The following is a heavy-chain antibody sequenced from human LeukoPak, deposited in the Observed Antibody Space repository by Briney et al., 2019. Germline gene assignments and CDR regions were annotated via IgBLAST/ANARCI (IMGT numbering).Heavy chain of an antibody. J-gene: IGHJ3*02. D-gene: IGHD2/OR15-2a*01. V-gene: IGHV3-30*02. CDR2: IRYDGSNK. CDR3: AKNHDSNTYHTDDAFDI. Sequence: GGSLRLSCAASGFTFSSYGMHWVRQAPGKGLEWVAFIRYDGSNKYYADSVKGRFTISRDMSKSTLYLQMNSLRAEDTAIYYCAKNHDSNTYHTDDAFDIWGQGTMVTVSS. CDR1: GFTFSSYG.